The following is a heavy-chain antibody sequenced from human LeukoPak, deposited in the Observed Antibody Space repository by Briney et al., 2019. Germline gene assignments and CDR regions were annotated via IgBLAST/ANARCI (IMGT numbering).Heavy chain of an antibody. CDR3: ARRTNDYGYYGHYFDY. CDR1: GGSISSYY. J-gene: IGHJ4*02. V-gene: IGHV4-59*12. D-gene: IGHD4-17*01. Sequence: SQTLSLTCTVSGGSISSYYWSWIRQPPGKALEWIGYISYSGSTNYNPSLKSRVTISLDTSRDQFSLELSSVTAADTAVYYCARRTNDYGYYGHYFDYWGRGTLVTVSS. CDR2: ISYSGST.